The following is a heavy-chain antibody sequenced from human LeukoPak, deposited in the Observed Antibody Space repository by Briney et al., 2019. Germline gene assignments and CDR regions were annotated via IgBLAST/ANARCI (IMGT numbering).Heavy chain of an antibody. D-gene: IGHD2-15*01. CDR2: IYISGST. V-gene: IGHV4-4*07. Sequence: SETLSLTCTVSGASINSHYWSWIRQPAGKGLEWIGRIYISGSTNYNSSLQSRVTMSVDTSKNQFSLKLTSVTAADTAVYYCARALNPLPGTSYFDYWGQGTLVTVSS. CDR3: ARALNPLPGTSYFDY. J-gene: IGHJ4*02. CDR1: GASINSHY.